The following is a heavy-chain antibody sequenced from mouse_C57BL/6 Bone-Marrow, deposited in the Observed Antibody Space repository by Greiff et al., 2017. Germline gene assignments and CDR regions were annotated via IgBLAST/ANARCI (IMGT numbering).Heavy chain of an antibody. J-gene: IGHJ1*03. V-gene: IGHV1-55*01. Sequence: VQLQQSGAELVKPGALVKMSCKASGYTFTSYWITWVKQRPGQGLEWIGDIYPGSGSTNYNEKFKSKATLTVDTSSSTAYMQLSSLTSEDSAVDYCASYYYGSSSFDVWGTGTTVTVSS. CDR1: GYTFTSYW. CDR2: IYPGSGST. D-gene: IGHD1-1*01. CDR3: ASYYYGSSSFDV.